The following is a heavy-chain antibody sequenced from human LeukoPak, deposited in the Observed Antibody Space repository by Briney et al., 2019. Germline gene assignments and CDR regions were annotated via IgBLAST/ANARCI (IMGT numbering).Heavy chain of an antibody. CDR1: GFTFSDHW. CDR3: ARHIPRGNNYFDC. V-gene: IGHV3-7*01. J-gene: IGHJ4*02. D-gene: IGHD1/OR15-1a*01. CDR2: IKEDGSGK. Sequence: GGSLRLSCAASGFTFSDHWMTWVRQAPGKRLEWVANIKEDGSGKYYADSVKGRFAVSRDNAKNSLSLQMNSLGAEDTAVYYCARHIPRGNNYFDCWGQGTLVTVSS.